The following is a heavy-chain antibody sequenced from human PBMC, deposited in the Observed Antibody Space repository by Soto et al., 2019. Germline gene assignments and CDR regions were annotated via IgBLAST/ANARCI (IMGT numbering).Heavy chain of an antibody. CDR3: ARGAVTTRRYDSYYFGMDV. CDR1: GGTFSSYI. CDR2: ITPIYPTT. J-gene: IGHJ6*02. D-gene: IGHD4-4*01. V-gene: IGHV1-69*01. Sequence: QVQLVQSGAEVKKPGSSVKVSCKASGGTFSSYIINWVRQAPGQGLEWMVGITPIYPTTNYAQKFQGRVTITADESMSTAYMELSSLRSEDTAVYYCARGAVTTRRYDSYYFGMDVWGQGTTVTVSS.